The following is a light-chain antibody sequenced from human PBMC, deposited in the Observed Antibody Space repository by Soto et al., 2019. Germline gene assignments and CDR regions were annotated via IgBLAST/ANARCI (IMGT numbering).Light chain of an antibody. V-gene: IGLV4-69*01. CDR2: LNNDGSH. CDR3: QTWGTGFQV. Sequence: QPVLTQSPSASASLGASVKLTCTLSSGHSSYAIAWHQMQPGKGPRYLMDLNNDGSHTKGDGIPDRFSDSSSGAERYLIISSLQSEDEADYYCQTWGTGFQVFGGGTKLTVL. J-gene: IGLJ2*01. CDR1: SGHSSYA.